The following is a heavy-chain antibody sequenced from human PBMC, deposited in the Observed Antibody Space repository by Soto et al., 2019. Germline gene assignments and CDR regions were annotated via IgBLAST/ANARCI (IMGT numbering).Heavy chain of an antibody. CDR2: ISGSGGGT. CDR1: GFTFSSYA. V-gene: IGHV3-23*01. CDR3: AKFGMATTKRSPPYYIDY. D-gene: IGHD1-1*01. Sequence: VGSLRLSCAASGFTFSSYAMSWVRQAPWKGLEWVSSISGSGGGTYYADSVKGRFTFSRDNSKNTLYLQMNSLRAEDTAVYYCAKFGMATTKRSPPYYIDYWGQRALVTVSS. J-gene: IGHJ4*02.